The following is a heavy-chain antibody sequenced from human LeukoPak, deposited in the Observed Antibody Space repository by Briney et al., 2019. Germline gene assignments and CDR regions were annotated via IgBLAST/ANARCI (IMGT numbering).Heavy chain of an antibody. Sequence: PSETLSLTRTLSGGAITPYFLSWILQPPGKGLEWIGYISHSGSADYNPSLKSRVTISVDTSMKQLSMRLTSVTAADTAAYYCAGDLYITYYQRSGYDPYDIWGRGTLVTVSS. D-gene: IGHD3-16*01. J-gene: IGHJ3*02. CDR3: AGDLYITYYQRSGYDPYDI. CDR2: ISHSGSA. CDR1: GGAITPYF. V-gene: IGHV4-59*01.